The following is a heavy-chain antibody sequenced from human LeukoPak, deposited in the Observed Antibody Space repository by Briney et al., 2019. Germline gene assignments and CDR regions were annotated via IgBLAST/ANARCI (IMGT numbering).Heavy chain of an antibody. CDR3: ARGGQLVDY. J-gene: IGHJ4*02. CDR1: GYTFTGYY. D-gene: IGHD6-6*01. Sequence: ASVKVSCKASGYTFTGYYMHWVRQAPGQGLERMEWINPNSGGTNYAPTFQGRVTMTRDTSNSTAYMERSRLRSNDTAVYYCARGGQLVDYWGQGTLVTVSS. CDR2: INPNSGGT. V-gene: IGHV1-2*02.